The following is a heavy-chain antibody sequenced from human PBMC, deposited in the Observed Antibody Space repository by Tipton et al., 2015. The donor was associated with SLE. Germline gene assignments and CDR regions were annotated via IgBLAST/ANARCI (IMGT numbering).Heavy chain of an antibody. Sequence: TLSLTCTVSGGSIGNYYWSWIRQPPGKGLEYIGLIHYSGNTNYNPSLKSRITISVDASRNQFSLKLSHVTAADTAVYYRAGATYFGGDCYDFWGQGARVTVSS. J-gene: IGHJ4*02. D-gene: IGHD2-21*01. CDR2: IHYSGNT. V-gene: IGHV4-59*01. CDR3: AGATYFGGDCYDF. CDR1: GGSIGNYY.